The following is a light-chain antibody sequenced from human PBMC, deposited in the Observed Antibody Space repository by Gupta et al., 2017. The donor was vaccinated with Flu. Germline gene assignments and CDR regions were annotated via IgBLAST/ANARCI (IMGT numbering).Light chain of an antibody. V-gene: IGKV4-1*01. Sequence: DTVMKHSADALGVYLGERTTINCKSSQSVFSGSNNLNCLAWYQQKPGQPPKLLIYWASIRGSGVPIRFSDSGAVTDFALTINDLHAVDVVVYYCQQQHTHPQTFGQGTKVEI. CDR1: QSVFSGSNNLNC. CDR2: WAS. CDR3: QQQHTHPQT. J-gene: IGKJ1*01.